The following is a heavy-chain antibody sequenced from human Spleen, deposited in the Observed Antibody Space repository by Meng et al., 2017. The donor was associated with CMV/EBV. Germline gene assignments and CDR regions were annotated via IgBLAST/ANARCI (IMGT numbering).Heavy chain of an antibody. J-gene: IGHJ6*02. V-gene: IGHV3-15*01. D-gene: IGHD3-10*01. CDR1: GFTFSNAW. Sequence: GESLKISCAASGFTFSNAWMSWVRQAPGKGLEWVGRIKSKTDGGTTDYAAPVKGRFTISRDDSKNTLYLQMNSLRAEDTAVYYCASPRRRRSRGTYYYGMDVWGQGTTVTVSS. CDR2: IKSKTDGGTT. CDR3: ASPRRRRSRGTYYYGMDV.